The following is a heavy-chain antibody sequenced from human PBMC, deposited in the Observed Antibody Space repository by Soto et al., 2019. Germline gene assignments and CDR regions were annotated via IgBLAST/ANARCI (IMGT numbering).Heavy chain of an antibody. J-gene: IGHJ4*02. CDR1: GYTFTSYD. CDR2: MNPNSGNT. V-gene: IGHV1-8*01. CDR3: ARGRSHCSSTSCPDDY. D-gene: IGHD2-2*01. Sequence: ASVKVSCKASGYTFTSYDINWVRQATGQGLEWMGWMNPNSGNTGYAQKFQGRVTMTRNTSISTAYMELSSLRSEDTAVYYCARGRSHCSSTSCPDDYWGQGTLVTVSS.